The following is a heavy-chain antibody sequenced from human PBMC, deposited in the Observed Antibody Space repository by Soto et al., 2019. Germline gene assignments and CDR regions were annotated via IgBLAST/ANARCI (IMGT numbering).Heavy chain of an antibody. CDR3: ASALLRSGNRWFNWFDP. Sequence: EVHLVESGGALVQPGDSLRFSGAGSGVTFSGFWMSWVRQAPGKGLELVANINEDGSEKNYVDSVRGRFTIFRDTAKNSLYLQMNSQRAEDTAVYYCASALLRSGNRWFNWFDPWGQGTLVTVSS. CDR1: GVTFSGFW. V-gene: IGHV3-7*01. J-gene: IGHJ5*02. D-gene: IGHD3-22*01. CDR2: INEDGSEK.